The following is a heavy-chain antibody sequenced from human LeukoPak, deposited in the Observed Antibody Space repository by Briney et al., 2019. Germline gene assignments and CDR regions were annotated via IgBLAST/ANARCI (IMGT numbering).Heavy chain of an antibody. V-gene: IGHV1-2*02. Sequence: ASVKVSCKASGYTFTSYDMNWVRQAPGQGLEWMGWINPNSGGTNYAQKFQGRVTMTRDTPISTAYMELSRLRSDDTAVYYCARDWETSFDYWGQGTLVTVSS. J-gene: IGHJ4*02. CDR3: ARDWETSFDY. CDR2: INPNSGGT. D-gene: IGHD1-26*01. CDR1: GYTFTSYD.